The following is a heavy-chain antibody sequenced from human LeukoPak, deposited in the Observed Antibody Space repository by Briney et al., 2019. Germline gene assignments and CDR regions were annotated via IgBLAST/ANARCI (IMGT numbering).Heavy chain of an antibody. CDR1: GGSISSGGYY. J-gene: IGHJ4*02. D-gene: IGHD4-23*01. Sequence: SETLSLTCTLSGGSISSGGYYWSWIRQHRGKGLEWIGYIYYSGRTYYNPSLKSRVTISVDTSRNQFSLKLSSVTAADTAVYYCARTALSYGGNSFDYWGQGTLVTVSS. CDR3: ARTALSYGGNSFDY. CDR2: IYYSGRT. V-gene: IGHV4-31*03.